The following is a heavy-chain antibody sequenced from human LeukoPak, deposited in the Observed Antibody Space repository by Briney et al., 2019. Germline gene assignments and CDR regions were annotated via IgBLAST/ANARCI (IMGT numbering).Heavy chain of an antibody. D-gene: IGHD5-24*01. Sequence: SLRLSCAASGFAFDDYAMHWGRQAPGKGLDRGSGISWNSGSIGYADSVKGRFTISRDNAKNSLYRQMNSLRAEDTPFYYVSNIGEMATIEDYWGQGTLVTVSS. CDR1: GFAFDDYA. V-gene: IGHV3-9*01. CDR2: ISWNSGSI. CDR3: SNIGEMATIEDY. J-gene: IGHJ4*02.